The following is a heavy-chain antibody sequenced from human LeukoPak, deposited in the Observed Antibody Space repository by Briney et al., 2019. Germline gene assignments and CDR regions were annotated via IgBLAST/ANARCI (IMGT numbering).Heavy chain of an antibody. V-gene: IGHV3-48*01. Sequence: GGSLRLSCAASGFTFRSYSMNWVRQAPGKGLEWVSCLSGTSSTTYYADSVKGRFTISRDNAKNSLYLQMNSLRAEDTAVYYCARDLSVTTLYIDAFDIWGQGTMVTVSS. CDR3: ARDLSVTTLYIDAFDI. CDR2: LSGTSSTT. CDR1: GFTFRSYS. J-gene: IGHJ3*02. D-gene: IGHD4-17*01.